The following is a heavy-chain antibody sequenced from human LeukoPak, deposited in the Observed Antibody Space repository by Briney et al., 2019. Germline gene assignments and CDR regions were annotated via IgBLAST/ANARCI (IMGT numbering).Heavy chain of an antibody. D-gene: IGHD3-22*01. CDR2: INHSGST. CDR3: TREGYHYDSSGYYPGRFDY. V-gene: IGHV4-34*01. CDR1: GGSISSYY. Sequence: PSETLSLTCTVSGGSISSYYWSWIRQPPGKGLEWIGEINHSGSTNYNPSLKSRVTISLDTSKSQFSLKLSSVTAADTAVYYCTREGYHYDSSGYYPGRFDYWGQGTLVTVSS. J-gene: IGHJ4*02.